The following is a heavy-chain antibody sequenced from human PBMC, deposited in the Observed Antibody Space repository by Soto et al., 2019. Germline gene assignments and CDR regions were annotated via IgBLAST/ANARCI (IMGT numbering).Heavy chain of an antibody. CDR2: ISYDGSNK. CDR1: GFTFSSYG. V-gene: IGHV3-30*18. J-gene: IGHJ4*02. Sequence: GGSLRLSCAASGFTFSSYGMHWVRQAPGKGLEWVAVISYDGSNKYYADSVKGRFTISRDNSKNTLYLQMNSLRAEDTAVYYCAKNVRCSSTSCSYYFDYWGQGTLVTVSS. CDR3: AKNVRCSSTSCSYYFDY. D-gene: IGHD2-2*01.